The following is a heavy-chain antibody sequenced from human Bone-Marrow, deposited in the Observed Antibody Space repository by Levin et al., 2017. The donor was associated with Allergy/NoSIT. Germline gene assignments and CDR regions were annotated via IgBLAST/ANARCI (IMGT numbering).Heavy chain of an antibody. Sequence: GSLRLSCTVSGGSISTYYWSWIRQPPGKGLEWIGYIYYSGGSKYNPSLNSRVIMSVDTSKNQFSLKLYSVTAADTAVYYCVRPGYSNFFYFDYWGQGTLVTVLS. J-gene: IGHJ4*02. V-gene: IGHV4-59*01. CDR2: IYYSGGS. CDR1: GGSISTYY. CDR3: VRPGYSNFFYFDY. D-gene: IGHD4-11*01.